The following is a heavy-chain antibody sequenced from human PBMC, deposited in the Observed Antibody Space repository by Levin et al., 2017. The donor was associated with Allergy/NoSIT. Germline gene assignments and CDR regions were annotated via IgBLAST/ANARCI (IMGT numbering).Heavy chain of an antibody. CDR2: IWYDGNDK. V-gene: IGHV3-33*01. Sequence: GESLKISCAASGFTFRNYGMHWVRQAPGKGLEWVAVIWYDGNDKYYADSVKGRFIISRDNSKTTLYLQMNSLRAEDTAMYYCGREARDVYSGYVPFDYWGQGTLVTVSS. CDR3: GREARDVYSGYVPFDY. CDR1: GFTFRNYG. J-gene: IGHJ4*02. D-gene: IGHD5-12*01.